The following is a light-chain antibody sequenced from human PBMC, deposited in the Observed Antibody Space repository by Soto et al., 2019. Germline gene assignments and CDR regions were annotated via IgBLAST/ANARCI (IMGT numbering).Light chain of an antibody. CDR3: QQSYSTPVT. V-gene: IGKV1-39*01. Sequence: SQLAPSSSSLSAPLVERNSHPCRASQSISSYLNWYQQKPGKAPKLLIYAASSLQSGVPSRFSGSGSGTDFTLTISSLQPEDFATYYCQQSYSTPVTFGQGTKVDIK. CDR1: QSISSY. CDR2: AAS. J-gene: IGKJ1*01.